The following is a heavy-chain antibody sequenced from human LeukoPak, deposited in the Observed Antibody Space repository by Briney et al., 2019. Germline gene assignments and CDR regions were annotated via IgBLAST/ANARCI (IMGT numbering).Heavy chain of an antibody. V-gene: IGHV3-23*01. CDR3: AKDRRLAAFDY. Sequence: GGSLRLSCVASGFTFSSYAMSWVRQPPGKGLEWVSVISGSGGITNYADSVKGRFTISRDNSKNTLYLQMNSLRAEDTAVYYCAKDRRLAAFDYGGQGTLVTVSS. CDR2: ISGSGGIT. CDR1: GFTFSSYA. D-gene: IGHD6-25*01. J-gene: IGHJ4*02.